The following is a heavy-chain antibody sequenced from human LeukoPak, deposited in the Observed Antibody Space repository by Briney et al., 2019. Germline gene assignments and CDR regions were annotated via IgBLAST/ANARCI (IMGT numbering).Heavy chain of an antibody. D-gene: IGHD2-8*01. J-gene: IGHJ3*02. V-gene: IGHV1-2*02. CDR2: INPNSGGT. Sequence: ASVKVSCKTSGYTFTDYYLHWVRQAPGQGLEWMGWINPNSGGTNYAQKFQGRVTMTRDTSISTAYMELSRLRSDDTAVYYCAGGYCTSGVCYWDYDAFDIWGQGTMVTVSS. CDR3: AGGYCTSGVCYWDYDAFDI. CDR1: GYTFTDYY.